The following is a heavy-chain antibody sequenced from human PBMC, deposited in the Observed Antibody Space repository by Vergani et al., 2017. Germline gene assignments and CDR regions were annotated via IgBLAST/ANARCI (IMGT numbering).Heavy chain of an antibody. J-gene: IGHJ5*02. V-gene: IGHV4-59*01. CDR3: ARSGRSSGWFDP. CDR1: GGSISSYY. Sequence: QVQLQESGPGLVKPSETLSLTCTVSGGSISSYYWSWIRQPPGKGLEWIGYIYYSGSTNYNPSLKSRVTISVDTSKNQFSLKLSSVPAADTAVYYCARSGRSSGWFDPWGQGTLVTVSS. D-gene: IGHD3-3*01. CDR2: IYYSGST.